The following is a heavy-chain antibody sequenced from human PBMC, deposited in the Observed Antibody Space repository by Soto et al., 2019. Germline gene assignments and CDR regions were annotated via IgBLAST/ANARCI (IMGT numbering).Heavy chain of an antibody. CDR2: INHSGNT. V-gene: IGHV4-34*01. CDR1: GVSFSGYY. J-gene: IGHJ6*03. D-gene: IGHD3-9*01. Sequence: PSETLSLTCAVYGVSFSGYYWSWIRQPPGKGLEWIGEINHSGNTNYNPSLKSRVTISVDKSKNQFSLKLSSVTAADTAVYYCASQGLPYFDWSPTPLYYMDVWGKGTTVTVSS. CDR3: ASQGLPYFDWSPTPLYYMDV.